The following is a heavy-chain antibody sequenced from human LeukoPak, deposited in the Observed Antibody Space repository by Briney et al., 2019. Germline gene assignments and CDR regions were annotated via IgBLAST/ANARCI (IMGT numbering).Heavy chain of an antibody. CDR2: ISGTGSRI. D-gene: IGHD3-9*01. V-gene: IGHV3-23*01. CDR3: AKDLDDILSGYWGMDV. J-gene: IGHJ6*02. Sequence: GGSLRLSCAASGLTFDNYAMNWVRQAPGKGLEWVSPISGTGSRIYYADSVKGRFIISRDNSKNTFYLQMNSLRAEDTALYHCAKDLDDILSGYWGMDVWGQGTTVTVSS. CDR1: GLTFDNYA.